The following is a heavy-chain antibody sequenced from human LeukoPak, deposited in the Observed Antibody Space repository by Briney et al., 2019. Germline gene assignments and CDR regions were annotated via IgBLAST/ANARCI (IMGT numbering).Heavy chain of an antibody. CDR1: GYTFTGYY. D-gene: IGHD4-17*01. V-gene: IGHV1-2*02. J-gene: IGHJ5*02. CDR2: INPNSGGT. Sequence: ASVKVSCKASGYTFTGYYMRWVRQAPGQGLEWMGWINPNSGGTNYAQKFQGRVTMTRDTSISTAYMELSRLRSDDTAEYYCARDLGYGDYMGWFDPWGQGTLVTVSS. CDR3: ARDLGYGDYMGWFDP.